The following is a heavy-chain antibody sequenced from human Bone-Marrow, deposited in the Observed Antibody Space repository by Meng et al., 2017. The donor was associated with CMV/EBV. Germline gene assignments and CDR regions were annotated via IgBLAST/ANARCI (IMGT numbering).Heavy chain of an antibody. CDR1: GFTFSSYS. CDR2: ISSSSSYI. Sequence: GESLKIYCVASGFTFSSYSMNWVRQAPGKGLEWVSSISSSSSYIYYADSVKGRFTISRDNAKNSLYLQMNSLRAEDTAVYYCARCEEDIGYCSSTSCYSYYYGMDVWGQGTTVTVSS. CDR3: ARCEEDIGYCSSTSCYSYYYGMDV. J-gene: IGHJ6*02. D-gene: IGHD2-2*02. V-gene: IGHV3-21*01.